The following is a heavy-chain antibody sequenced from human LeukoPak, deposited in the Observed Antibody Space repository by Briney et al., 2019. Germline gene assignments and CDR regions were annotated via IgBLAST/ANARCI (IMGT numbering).Heavy chain of an antibody. Sequence: GGSLRLSCAASGFTFSSYGMHWVRQAPGKGLEWVAVISYDGSNKYYADSVKGRFTISRDNSKNTLYLQMNSLRAENTAVYYCANVDTAIYYYYGMDVWGQGTTVTVSS. CDR3: ANVDTAIYYYYGMDV. CDR1: GFTFSSYG. J-gene: IGHJ6*02. CDR2: ISYDGSNK. V-gene: IGHV3-30*18. D-gene: IGHD5-18*01.